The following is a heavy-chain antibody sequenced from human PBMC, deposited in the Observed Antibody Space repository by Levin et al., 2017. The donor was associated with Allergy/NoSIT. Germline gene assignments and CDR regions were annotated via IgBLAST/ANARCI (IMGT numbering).Heavy chain of an antibody. CDR2: FSDTGGSI. Sequence: PGGSLRLSCEASGFALTNYGMHWVRQAPGKGLEYVSGFSDTGGSIFYANSVRGRFTISRDIARNTLYLQMGSLRTEDMAIYYCARGRGGSGYDPLARWGQGTPVTVSS. CDR3: ARGRGGSGYDPLAR. D-gene: IGHD5-12*01. V-gene: IGHV3-64*01. CDR1: GFALTNYG. J-gene: IGHJ1*01.